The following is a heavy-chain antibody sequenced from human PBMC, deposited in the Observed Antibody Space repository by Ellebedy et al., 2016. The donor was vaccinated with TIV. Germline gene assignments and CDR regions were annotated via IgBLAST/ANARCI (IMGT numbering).Heavy chain of an antibody. J-gene: IGHJ5*02. V-gene: IGHV1-18*01. D-gene: IGHD3-10*01. CDR3: ARDPLVREYNWFDP. CDR1: RYTFTSYG. CDR2: ISAYNGNK. Sequence: AASVKVSCKASRYTFTSYGISWVRQPPGQGLEWMGWISAYNGNKNYAQKLQGRVTMTTDTSTSTAYMELRSLRTDDTAVYYCARDPLVREYNWFDPWGQGTLVTVSS.